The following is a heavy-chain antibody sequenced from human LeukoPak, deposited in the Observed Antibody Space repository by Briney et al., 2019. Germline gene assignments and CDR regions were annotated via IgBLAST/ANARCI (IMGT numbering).Heavy chain of an antibody. Sequence: GGSLRLSCAASGFTFSSYAMHWVRQAPGKGLEWVAVISYDGSNKYYADSVKGRFTISRDNSKNTLYLQMNSLRAEDTAVYYCARDLPEGLFGYWGQGTLVTVSS. CDR3: ARDLPEGLFGY. D-gene: IGHD3-10*02. CDR1: GFTFSSYA. CDR2: ISYDGSNK. J-gene: IGHJ4*02. V-gene: IGHV3-30-3*01.